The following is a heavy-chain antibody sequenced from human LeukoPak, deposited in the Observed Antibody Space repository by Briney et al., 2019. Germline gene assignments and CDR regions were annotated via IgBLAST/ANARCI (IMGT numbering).Heavy chain of an antibody. CDR2: ISSSGSTI. D-gene: IGHD5-12*01. V-gene: IGHV3-11*04. J-gene: IGHJ6*03. CDR1: GFTFSDYY. Sequence: GWSLRLSCAASGFTFSDYYMSWIRQAPGKGLEGVSYISSSGSTIYSADSVKGRFTISRDNAKNSLYLQMNSLRAEDTAVYYCAGYSGYETGYYYYMDVWGKGTTVTVSS. CDR3: AGYSGYETGYYYYMDV.